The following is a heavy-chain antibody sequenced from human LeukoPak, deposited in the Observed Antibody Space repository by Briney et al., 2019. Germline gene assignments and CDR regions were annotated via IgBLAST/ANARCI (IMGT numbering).Heavy chain of an antibody. D-gene: IGHD2-2*01. CDR3: ARVVSAAFDY. Sequence: SQTLSLTCAISGDSVSSNSAAWNWIGQSPSRGLEWLGRTYYGSRWNNDYAVSVKSRITINPDTSKNHFSLQLNSVTPEDTAVYYCARVVSAAFDYWGQGTLVTVSS. CDR1: GDSVSSNSAA. J-gene: IGHJ4*02. CDR2: TYYGSRWNN. V-gene: IGHV6-1*01.